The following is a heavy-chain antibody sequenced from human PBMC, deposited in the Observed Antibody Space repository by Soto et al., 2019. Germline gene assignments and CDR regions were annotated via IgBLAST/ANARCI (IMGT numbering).Heavy chain of an antibody. CDR2: IKQDGSEK. D-gene: IGHD2-15*01. Sequence: GGSLRLSCAASGFTFSSYAMSWVRQAPGKGLEWVSNIKQDGSEKYYVDSVKGRFTISRDNAKDSLYLQMNSLRAEDTAVYYCARAGRAASDYWGQGTLVTVSS. J-gene: IGHJ4*02. CDR3: ARAGRAASDY. V-gene: IGHV3-7*03. CDR1: GFTFSSYA.